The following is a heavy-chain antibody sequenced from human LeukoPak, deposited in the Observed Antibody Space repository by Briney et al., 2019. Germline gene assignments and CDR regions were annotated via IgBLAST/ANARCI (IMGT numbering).Heavy chain of an antibody. CDR1: GYIFTGHY. D-gene: IGHD5-24*01. Sequence: ASVKVSCKASGYIFTGHYMNWVRQVPGQGLDWMGRINPKTGGTNYAQNFQGRVTMTRDKSISTTYMELSRLRPDDTAVYYCARVGDGLNDGFDIWGQGAMVTVSS. CDR3: ARVGDGLNDGFDI. V-gene: IGHV1-2*06. CDR2: INPKTGGT. J-gene: IGHJ3*02.